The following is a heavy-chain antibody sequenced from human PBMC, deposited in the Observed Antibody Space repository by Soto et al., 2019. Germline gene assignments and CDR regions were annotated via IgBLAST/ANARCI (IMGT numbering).Heavy chain of an antibody. V-gene: IGHV4-38-2*02. Sequence: SETLSLTCTVSDYSISRGYYWGWIRQPPGKGLQWIGTIYHDGTTYSNPSLNGRVTISVSTSQNRFSLTLRSVTAADTAVYYCARVPYHYARGTYRPRWFDPWGQGTLVTVSS. D-gene: IGHD3-16*02. J-gene: IGHJ5*02. CDR2: IYHDGTT. CDR3: ARVPYHYARGTYRPRWFDP. CDR1: DYSISRGYY.